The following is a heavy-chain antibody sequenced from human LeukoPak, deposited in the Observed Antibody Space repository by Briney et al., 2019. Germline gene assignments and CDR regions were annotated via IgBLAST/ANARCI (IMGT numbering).Heavy chain of an antibody. CDR2: IKQDGSEK. CDR3: ARDQTGVVTFGGVIVKGAFDI. J-gene: IGHJ3*02. V-gene: IGHV3-7*01. Sequence: GGSLRLSCAASGFTFSSYWMSWVRQAPGKGLEWVANIKQDGSEKYYVDSVKGRFTISRDNAKNSLYLQMNSLRAEDTAVYYCARDQTGVVTFGGVIVKGAFDIWGQGTMVTVSS. CDR1: GFTFSSYW. D-gene: IGHD3-16*02.